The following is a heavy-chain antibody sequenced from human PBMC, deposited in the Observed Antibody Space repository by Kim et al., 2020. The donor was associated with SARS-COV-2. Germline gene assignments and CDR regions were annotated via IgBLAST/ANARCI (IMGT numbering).Heavy chain of an antibody. CDR2: SISTI. V-gene: IGHV3-48*01. Sequence: SISTIYYAASVKCRLTITRDKATNSLYLQMNSLRAEDTAVYYFAGRLDYWRQGTLVTVSS. J-gene: IGHJ4*02. D-gene: IGHD1-26*01. CDR3: AGRLDY.